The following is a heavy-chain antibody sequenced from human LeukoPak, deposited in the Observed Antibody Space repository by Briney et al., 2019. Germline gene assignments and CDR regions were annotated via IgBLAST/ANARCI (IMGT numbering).Heavy chain of an antibody. CDR3: ARGGYCTNDVCLFDY. D-gene: IGHD2-8*01. J-gene: IGHJ4*02. V-gene: IGHV4-59*01. Sequence: PSETLSLTCTVSGGSISSYYWSWIRQPPGKGLEWIGYIYYSGSTNYNPSLKSRVTISVDTSKNQFSLKLCSVTAADTAVYYCARGGYCTNDVCLFDYWGQGTLVTVSS. CDR1: GGSISSYY. CDR2: IYYSGST.